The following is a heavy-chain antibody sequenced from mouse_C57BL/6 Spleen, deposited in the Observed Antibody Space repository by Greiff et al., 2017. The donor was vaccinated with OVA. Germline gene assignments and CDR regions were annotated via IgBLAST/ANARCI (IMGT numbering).Heavy chain of an antibody. D-gene: IGHD3-2*02. V-gene: IGHV5-17*01. CDR1: GFTFSDYG. CDR3: ARMGQLRFWFAY. Sequence: EVQLVESGGGLVKPGGSLKLSCAASGFTFSDYGMHWVRQAPEKGLEWVAYISSGSSTIYYADTVKGRFTISRDNAKNTLFLQMTSLRSEDTAMYYCARMGQLRFWFAYWGQGTLVTVSA. CDR2: ISSGSSTI. J-gene: IGHJ3*01.